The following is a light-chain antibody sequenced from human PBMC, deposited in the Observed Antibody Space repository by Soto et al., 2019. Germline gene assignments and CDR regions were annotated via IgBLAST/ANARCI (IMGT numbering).Light chain of an antibody. J-gene: IGKJ2*01. Sequence: EIVLTQSPATLSVSPGGRATLSCRASQSVKSYLAWYQQRPGQPPRLLIYGASTRATVIPARFSGSGSGTEFSLTISSLQSEDFAVYYCQQYNTWPPRYTFGQGTKLEIK. CDR1: QSVKSY. CDR3: QQYNTWPPRYT. V-gene: IGKV3-15*01. CDR2: GAS.